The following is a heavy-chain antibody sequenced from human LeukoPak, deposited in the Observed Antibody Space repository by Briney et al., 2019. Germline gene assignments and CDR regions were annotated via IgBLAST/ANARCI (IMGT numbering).Heavy chain of an antibody. J-gene: IGHJ4*02. V-gene: IGHV3-23*01. CDR2: ISGSGGGT. CDR3: AREHCGGDCYRFFFGY. Sequence: GGSLRLSCAASGFTFNNYAMTWVRPAPGKGLEWVLAISGSGGGTYNADSVKGRFTISRDNSKNTLYLQMNSLRAEDTAVYYCAREHCGGDCYRFFFGYWGQGTLVTVSS. CDR1: GFTFNNYA. D-gene: IGHD2-21*02.